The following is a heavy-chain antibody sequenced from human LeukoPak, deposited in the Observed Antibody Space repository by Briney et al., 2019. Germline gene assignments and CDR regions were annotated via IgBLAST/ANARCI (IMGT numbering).Heavy chain of an antibody. CDR2: ISNDGSNS. D-gene: IGHD2-21*02. V-gene: IGHV3-30*03. CDR3: ARAVVTANVAFDI. Sequence: PGGSLRLSCAASGFTFSSYGMHWVRQAPGKGLEWVAVISNDGSNSYYSDSVKGRFTISRHNSKNTLYLQMNSLRAEDTAVYCCARAVVTANVAFDIWGQGTMVTVSS. J-gene: IGHJ3*02. CDR1: GFTFSSYG.